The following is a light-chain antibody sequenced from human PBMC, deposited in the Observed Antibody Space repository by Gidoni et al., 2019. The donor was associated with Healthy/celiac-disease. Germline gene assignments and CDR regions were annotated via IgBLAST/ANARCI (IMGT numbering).Light chain of an antibody. J-gene: IGKJ2*01. V-gene: IGKV4-1*01. CDR3: QQYYSTPYT. CDR1: QSVLYSSNNQNY. CDR2: WAS. Sequence: DILMTQSPDSLAVSLGERATINCKSSQSVLYSSNNQNYLAWYQQKPGQPPKLLIYWASTRESGVPDRSSGSGSGTDVTLTISSLQAEDVAVYYCQQYYSTPYTFXXXTKLEIK.